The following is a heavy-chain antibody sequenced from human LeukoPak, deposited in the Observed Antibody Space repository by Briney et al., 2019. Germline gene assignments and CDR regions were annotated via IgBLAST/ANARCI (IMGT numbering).Heavy chain of an antibody. CDR1: GGSISSSNW. CDR3: AREYDSSGYYYDYYYMDV. D-gene: IGHD3-22*01. CDR2: IYHSGST. J-gene: IGHJ6*03. Sequence: SETLSLTCAVSGGSISSSNWWSWVRQPPGKGLKWIGEIYHSGSTNYNPSLKSRVTISVDKSKNQFSLKLSSVTAADTAVYYCAREYDSSGYYYDYYYMDVWGKGTTVTVSS. V-gene: IGHV4-4*02.